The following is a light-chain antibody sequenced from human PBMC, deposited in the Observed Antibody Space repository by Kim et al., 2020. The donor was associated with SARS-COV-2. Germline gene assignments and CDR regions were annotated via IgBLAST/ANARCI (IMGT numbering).Light chain of an antibody. CDR1: SSNIGSNT. CDR2: SSS. Sequence: ELTQPPSASGTPGRWVTISCSGSSSNIGSNTVNWYQQFPGTAPKLLIYSSSQRPSGVPDRFSGSKSGTSVSLAISGLQSEDEADYYCASWDDALNALVFGGGTQLTVL. CDR3: ASWDDALNALV. J-gene: IGLJ2*01. V-gene: IGLV1-44*01.